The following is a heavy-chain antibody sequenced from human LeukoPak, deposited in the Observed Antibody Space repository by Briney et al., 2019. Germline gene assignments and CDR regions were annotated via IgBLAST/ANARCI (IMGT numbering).Heavy chain of an antibody. D-gene: IGHD3-3*01. CDR2: IYYSGST. CDR1: GGSISSGGYY. Sequence: PSQTLSLTCTVSGGSISSGGYYWSWIRQHPGKGLEWIGYIYYSGSTYYNPSLKSRVTISVDTSKNQFSLKLSSVTAADTAVYYCARGFSGFGSGTITIFGVVIIPGAFDIWGQGTMVTVSS. V-gene: IGHV4-31*03. CDR3: ARGFSGFGSGTITIFGVVIIPGAFDI. J-gene: IGHJ3*02.